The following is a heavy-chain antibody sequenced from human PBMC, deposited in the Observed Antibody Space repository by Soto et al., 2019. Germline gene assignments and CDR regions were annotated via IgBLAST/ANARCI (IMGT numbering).Heavy chain of an antibody. V-gene: IGHV1-8*01. J-gene: IGHJ4*02. CDR2: MNPNSGNT. CDR3: ARGRAVDDISTGYLYY. D-gene: IGHD3-9*01. Sequence: ASVTVSCQASVYSYTSYDINWVRQATGQGLEWMGWMNPNSGNTGYAQKFQGRVTMTRNTSISTAYMELSSLRSEDTAVYYCARGRAVDDISTGYLYYWGQGTLVTVSS. CDR1: VYSYTSYD.